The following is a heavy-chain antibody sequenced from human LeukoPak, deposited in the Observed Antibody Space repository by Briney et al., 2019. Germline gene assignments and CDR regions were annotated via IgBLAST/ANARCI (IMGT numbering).Heavy chain of an antibody. CDR2: ISAYNGNT. D-gene: IGHD5-12*01. CDR3: ARGLSEWLRPSYYFDY. V-gene: IGHV1-18*01. Sequence: ASVKVSCKASGYTFTSYGISWVRQAPGQGLEWMGWISAYNGNTNYAQKLQGRVTMTTDISTSTAYMELRSLRSDDTAVYYCARGLSEWLRPSYYFDYWGQGTLVTVSS. J-gene: IGHJ4*02. CDR1: GYTFTSYG.